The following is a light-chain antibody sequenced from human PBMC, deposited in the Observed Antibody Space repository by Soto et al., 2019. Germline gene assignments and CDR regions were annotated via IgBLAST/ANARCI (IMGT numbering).Light chain of an antibody. Sequence: QSALTQPPSASGSPGQSVTISCTGTNNDIGGYNYVSWYQHHPGKAPQLIIYEVTKRPSGVLNRFSGSKSGNMASLTVAGLQTYDEAEYFCSSYAGSSNLVFGTGTKLTVL. J-gene: IGLJ1*01. CDR2: EVT. CDR3: SSYAGSSNLV. V-gene: IGLV2-8*01. CDR1: NNDIGGYNY.